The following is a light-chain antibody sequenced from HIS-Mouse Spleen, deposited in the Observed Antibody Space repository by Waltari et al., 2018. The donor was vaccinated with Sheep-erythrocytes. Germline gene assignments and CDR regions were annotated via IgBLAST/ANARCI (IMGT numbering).Light chain of an antibody. CDR2: DVS. Sequence: QSALTQPRSVSGSPGQSVTISCTGTSSYVGGYNSVSWYQQHPGKAPKLMIYDVSKRPSGVPDRFSGSKSGNTASLTISGLQAEDEADYYCCSYAGSYNHVFGTGTKVTVL. J-gene: IGLJ1*01. CDR3: CSYAGSYNHV. V-gene: IGLV2-11*01. CDR1: SSYVGGYNS.